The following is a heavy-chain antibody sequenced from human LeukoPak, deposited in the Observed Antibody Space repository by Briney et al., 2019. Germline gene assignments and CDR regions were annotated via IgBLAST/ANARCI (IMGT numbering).Heavy chain of an antibody. CDR1: GFTFSSYE. CDR2: IDSSASTI. V-gene: IGHV3-48*03. CDR3: ARLRIGISFDY. D-gene: IGHD2-15*01. J-gene: IGHJ4*02. Sequence: GGSLRLSCAASGFTFSSYEMNWVRQAPGKGLEWVSYIDSSASTIYYADSVKGRFTISRDNAKNSLYLQMNSLRAEDTAVYYCARLRIGISFDYWGQGTLVTVSS.